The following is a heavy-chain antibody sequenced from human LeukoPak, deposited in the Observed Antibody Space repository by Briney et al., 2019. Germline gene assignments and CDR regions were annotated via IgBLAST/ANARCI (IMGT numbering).Heavy chain of an antibody. CDR2: IIPILGVP. Sequence: ASVKVSCKASGGTFSTYSITWVRQAPGQGLEWMGRIIPILGVPNYAQKFQGRLTITADKSTSTAYMELSSLRSEDTAVYYCAREVSYSSGWTFFDYWGQGTLVTVSS. CDR1: GGTFSTYS. CDR3: AREVSYSSGWTFFDY. J-gene: IGHJ4*02. D-gene: IGHD6-19*01. V-gene: IGHV1-69*04.